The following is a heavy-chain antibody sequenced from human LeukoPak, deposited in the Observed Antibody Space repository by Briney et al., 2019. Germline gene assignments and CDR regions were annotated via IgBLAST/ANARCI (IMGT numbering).Heavy chain of an antibody. D-gene: IGHD4-17*01. CDR3: ARDGADYGDYGGGQYAFDI. J-gene: IGHJ3*02. V-gene: IGHV3-33*01. CDR1: GFTLSSYG. Sequence: PGGSLRLSCAASGFTLSSYGMHWVRQAPGKGLEWVAVIWYDGSNKYYADSVKGRFTISRDNSKNTLYLQMNSLRAEDTAVYYCARDGADYGDYGGGQYAFDIWGQGTMVTVSS. CDR2: IWYDGSNK.